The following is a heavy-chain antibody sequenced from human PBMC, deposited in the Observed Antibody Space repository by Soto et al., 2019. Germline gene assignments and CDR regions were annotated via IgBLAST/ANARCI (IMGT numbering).Heavy chain of an antibody. Sequence: QVQLVQSGAEVKKPGSSVKVSCKASGGTFSSYAISWVRQAPGQGLEWMGGIIPIFDTANYAQKFQGRVTIPADESTSTAYMELSSLRSEDTAVYYCASGDYDSSGYSVYWYFDLWGRGTLVTVSS. J-gene: IGHJ2*01. CDR2: IIPIFDTA. V-gene: IGHV1-69*01. CDR1: GGTFSSYA. D-gene: IGHD3-22*01. CDR3: ASGDYDSSGYSVYWYFDL.